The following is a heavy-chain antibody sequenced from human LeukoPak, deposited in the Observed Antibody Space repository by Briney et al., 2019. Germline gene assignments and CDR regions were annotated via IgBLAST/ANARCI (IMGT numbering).Heavy chain of an antibody. J-gene: IGHJ4*02. CDR1: GYTFTSYG. Sequence: GASVKVSYKASGYTFTSYGISWVRQAPGQGLEWMGIINPSGGSTSYAQKFQGRVTMTRDTSTSTVYMELSSLRSEDTAVYYCARVKNSKFDYWGQGTLVTVSS. CDR3: ARVKNSKFDY. CDR2: INPSGGST. V-gene: IGHV1-46*01.